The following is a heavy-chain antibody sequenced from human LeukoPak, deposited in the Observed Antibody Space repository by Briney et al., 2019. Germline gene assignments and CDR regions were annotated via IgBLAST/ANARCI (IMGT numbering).Heavy chain of an antibody. CDR1: GFTFTDYF. V-gene: IGHV3-7*01. Sequence: GGSLRLSCVASGFTFTDYFMSWVRQAPGKGLEWVASIKHNGGEKYYVDSVKGRFTISRDNAKNSLYLEMSSLRVEDTAVYYCARDLGGYNLFDYWGQGTLVTVSS. D-gene: IGHD5-24*01. CDR2: IKHNGGEK. CDR3: ARDLGGYNLFDY. J-gene: IGHJ4*02.